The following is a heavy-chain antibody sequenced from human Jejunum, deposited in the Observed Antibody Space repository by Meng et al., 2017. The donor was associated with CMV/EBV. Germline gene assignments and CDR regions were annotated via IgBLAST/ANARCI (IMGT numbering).Heavy chain of an antibody. V-gene: IGHV3-11*05. J-gene: IGHJ4*02. CDR3: AKTARLFDY. Sequence: QVQLGGSGGGLVTPGRSLILPCLASGFTFTDYYMSWIRQAPGRGLECISYISPNSADTNYADSVKGRFTISRDNARNSLYLQMDSLTVEDSAVYYCAKTARLFDYWGQGTLVTVSS. CDR1: GFTFTDYY. CDR2: ISPNSADT. D-gene: IGHD6-25*01.